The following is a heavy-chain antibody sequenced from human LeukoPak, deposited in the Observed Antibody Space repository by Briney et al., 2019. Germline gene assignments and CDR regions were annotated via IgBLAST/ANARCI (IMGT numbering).Heavy chain of an antibody. CDR1: GGTFSSYA. J-gene: IGHJ6*02. D-gene: IGHD2-2*01. CDR3: ASRYCSSTSCYYGMDV. V-gene: IGHV1-69*13. CDR2: IIPIFGTA. Sequence: GASVKVSCKASGGTFSSYAISWVRQAPGQGLEWMGGIIPIFGTANYAQKFQGRVTITADESTSTAYMELSSLRSEDTAVYYCASRYCSSTSCYYGMDVWGQGTTVTVSS.